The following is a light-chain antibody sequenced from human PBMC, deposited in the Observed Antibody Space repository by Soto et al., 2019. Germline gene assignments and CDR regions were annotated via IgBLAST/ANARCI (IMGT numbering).Light chain of an antibody. CDR3: CSYAGSSTLV. CDR2: EVS. V-gene: IGLV2-23*02. J-gene: IGLJ3*02. Sequence: QSALTQPASVSGSPGQSITISCTGTSIDVGSYNLVSWYQQHPGKAPKLIIYEVSKRPSGVSNRFSGSKSGNTASLTISGLQPEDEADYFCCSYAGSSTLVFGGGTKLTVL. CDR1: SIDVGSYNL.